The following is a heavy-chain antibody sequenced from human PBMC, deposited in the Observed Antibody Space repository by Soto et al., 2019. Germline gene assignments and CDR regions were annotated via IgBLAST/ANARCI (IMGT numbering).Heavy chain of an antibody. CDR3: ARENWFDP. V-gene: IGHV1-46*01. CDR1: GYRFTSYY. J-gene: IGHJ5*02. CDR2: INPSGGST. Sequence: QVQLVQSGAEVKKPGASVKVSCKASGYRFTSYYIHWVRQAPGQGLEWMGVINPSGGSTTYAQEFQDRVTITRDTSTSTVYMELRGLRSEDTAVYYCARENWFDPWGQGTLVTVSS.